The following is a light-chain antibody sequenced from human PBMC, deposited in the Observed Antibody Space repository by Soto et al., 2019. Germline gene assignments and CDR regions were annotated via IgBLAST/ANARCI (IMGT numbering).Light chain of an antibody. V-gene: IGLV3-21*02. CDR3: QVWDSTSDHVV. CDR2: DDT. CDR1: DIGSKS. J-gene: IGLJ2*01. Sequence: SYELTQPPSVSEAPGQTARITCGGKDIGSKSVHWYQQKAGQAPVLVVHDDTDRPSGIPERFSGSKSGSTATLTISRVEAGDEADYYCQVWDSTSDHVVFGGGTKVTVL.